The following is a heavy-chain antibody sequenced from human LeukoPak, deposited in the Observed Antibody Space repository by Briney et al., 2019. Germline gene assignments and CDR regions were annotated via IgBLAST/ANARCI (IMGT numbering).Heavy chain of an antibody. V-gene: IGHV6-1*01. CDR2: TYYRSKWYN. D-gene: IGHD1-1*01. CDR1: GDSVSNNRAA. CDR3: ARDAGDQAYRYFDL. J-gene: IGHJ2*01. Sequence: SQTLSLTCAISGDSVSNNRAAWNWIRQSPSRGLEWLGRTYYRSKWYNDYAVSVKSRITINPDTSKNQFSLQLNSVTPEDAAVHYCARDAGDQAYRYFDLWGRGILVTVSS.